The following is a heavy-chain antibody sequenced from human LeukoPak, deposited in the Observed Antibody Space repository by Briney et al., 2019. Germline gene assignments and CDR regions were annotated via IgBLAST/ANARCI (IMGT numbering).Heavy chain of an antibody. CDR3: ARGIPAAAGGNWFDP. D-gene: IGHD6-25*01. V-gene: IGHV1-8*01. CDR1: GYTFTSYD. CDR2: MNPNSGNT. Sequence: ASVKVSCKASGYTFTSYDINWVRQATGQGLEGMGWMNPNSGNTDYAQKFQGRVTMTSDTSISTAYMELSSLRSEDTAVYYCARGIPAAAGGNWFDPWGQGTLVTVSS. J-gene: IGHJ5*02.